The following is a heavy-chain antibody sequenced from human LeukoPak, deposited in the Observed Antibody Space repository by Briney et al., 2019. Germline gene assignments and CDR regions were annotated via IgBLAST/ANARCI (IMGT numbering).Heavy chain of an antibody. V-gene: IGHV3-23*01. CDR3: AKLIDMTVA. CDR2: ISAIGANT. D-gene: IGHD3-22*01. CDR1: GFIFSTYA. Sequence: SGGSLRLSCATSGFIFSTYAMIWVRQAPGKGLEWVSAISAIGANTFYADSVKGRFTISRDNSRNTLYLQMNSLRAEDTAVYYCAKLIDMTVAWGQGTLVTVSS. J-gene: IGHJ5*02.